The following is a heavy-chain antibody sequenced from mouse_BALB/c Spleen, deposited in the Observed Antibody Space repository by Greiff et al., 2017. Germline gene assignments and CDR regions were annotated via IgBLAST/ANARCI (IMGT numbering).Heavy chain of an antibody. CDR3: ARSGGFAMDY. CDR2: ISSGGST. J-gene: IGHJ4*01. CDR1: GFTFSSYA. Sequence: EVQLVESGGGLVKPGGSLKLSCAASGFTFSSYAMSWVRQTPEKRLEWVASISSGGSTYYPDSVKGRFTISRDNARNTLFLQMTSLRSEDTAMYYCARSGGFAMDYWGQGTSVTVSS. V-gene: IGHV5-6-5*01. D-gene: IGHD3-2*02.